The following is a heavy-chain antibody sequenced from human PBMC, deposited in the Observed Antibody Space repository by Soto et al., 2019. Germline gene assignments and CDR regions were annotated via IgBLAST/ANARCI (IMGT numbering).Heavy chain of an antibody. J-gene: IGHJ3*02. Sequence: SETLSLTCTVSGGSISSGGYYWSWIRQHPGKGLEWIGYIYYSGSTYYNPSLKSRVTISVDTSKNQFSLKLSSVTAADTAVYYCAREVPASSSWYAGAFDIWGQGTMVTV. CDR3: AREVPASSSWYAGAFDI. CDR2: IYYSGST. D-gene: IGHD6-13*01. V-gene: IGHV4-31*03. CDR1: GGSISSGGYY.